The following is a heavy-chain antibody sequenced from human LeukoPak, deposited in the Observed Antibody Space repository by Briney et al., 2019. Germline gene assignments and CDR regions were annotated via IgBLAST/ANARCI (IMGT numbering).Heavy chain of an antibody. D-gene: IGHD6-13*01. CDR1: GFTFSSYA. V-gene: IGHV3-23*01. CDR3: ANTQGSSWPFDY. Sequence: GGSLRLPCAASGFTFSSYAMSWVRQAPGKGLEWVSAISGSGGSTYYADSVKGRFTISRDNSKNTLYLQMNSLRAEDTAVYYCANTQGSSWPFDYWGQGTLVTVSS. J-gene: IGHJ4*02. CDR2: ISGSGGST.